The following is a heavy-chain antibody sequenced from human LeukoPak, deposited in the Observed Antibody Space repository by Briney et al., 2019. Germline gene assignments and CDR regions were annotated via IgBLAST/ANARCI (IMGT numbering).Heavy chain of an antibody. V-gene: IGHV3-30*03. CDR2: ISSDGRTK. D-gene: IGHD1-14*01. CDR3: ARGWYGPDS. J-gene: IGHJ5*01. CDR1: GITLSAYG. Sequence: GRSLRLSCAASGITLSAYGMHWVRQAPGKGLEWVAVISSDGRTKYSTDSVKGRFTISRDNSENRLYLQMNSLRVEDTAVYSCARGWYGPDSCGHGTLVTVSS.